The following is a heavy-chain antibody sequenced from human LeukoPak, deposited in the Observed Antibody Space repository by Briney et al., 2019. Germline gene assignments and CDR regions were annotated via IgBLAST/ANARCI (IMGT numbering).Heavy chain of an antibody. V-gene: IGHV1-2*02. CDR2: INPNSGGT. Sequence: ASVKVSCKASGYTFTGYYMHWVRQAPGQGLEWMGWINPNSGGTNYAQKFQGRVTMTRDTSISTAYMELSRLRSDDTAVYYCARARSADIAFWAFDIWGQGTMVTVSS. J-gene: IGHJ3*02. D-gene: IGHD5-12*01. CDR3: ARARSADIAFWAFDI. CDR1: GYTFTGYY.